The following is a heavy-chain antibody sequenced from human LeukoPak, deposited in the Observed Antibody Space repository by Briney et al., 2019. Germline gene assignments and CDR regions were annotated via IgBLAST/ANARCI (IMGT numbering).Heavy chain of an antibody. Sequence: PGGSLRLSCAASGFTFSGDWMHWVRQAPGKGLVWVSRINGEGSSTYLADSVKGRFTISRDNTKNTLYLQMSSLRVEDTAVYYCTRGRSSYYGYFDSWGQGTLVTVSS. CDR3: TRGRSSYYGYFDS. D-gene: IGHD3-10*01. J-gene: IGHJ4*02. V-gene: IGHV3-74*01. CDR2: INGEGSST. CDR1: GFTFSGDW.